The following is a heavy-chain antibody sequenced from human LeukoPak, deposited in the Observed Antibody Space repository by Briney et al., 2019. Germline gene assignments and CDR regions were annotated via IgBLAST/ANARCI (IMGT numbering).Heavy chain of an antibody. J-gene: IGHJ4*02. Sequence: GGSLRLSCAASGYTFSSYAMSWVRQAPGKGLEWVSAISGSGGSTYYADSVKGRFTISRDNSKNTLYLQMNSLRAEDTAVYYCASTGARYYYDSSGYYSFDYWGQGTLVTVSS. CDR1: GYTFSSYA. D-gene: IGHD3-22*01. CDR3: ASTGARYYYDSSGYYSFDY. CDR2: ISGSGGST. V-gene: IGHV3-23*01.